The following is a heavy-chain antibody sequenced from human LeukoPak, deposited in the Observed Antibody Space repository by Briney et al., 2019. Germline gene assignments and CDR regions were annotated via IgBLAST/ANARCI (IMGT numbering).Heavy chain of an antibody. J-gene: IGHJ1*01. CDR3: ATRPTPRDRDF. Sequence: PGGSLRLSCAASGFTFSSYSMNWVRQAPGKGLEWVSYISSSSSTIYYADSVKGRFTTSRDNAKNSLYLQMNSLRAEDTAVYYCATRPTPRDRDFWGQGTLVTVSS. CDR1: GFTFSSYS. V-gene: IGHV3-48*01. D-gene: IGHD5-24*01. CDR2: ISSSSSTI.